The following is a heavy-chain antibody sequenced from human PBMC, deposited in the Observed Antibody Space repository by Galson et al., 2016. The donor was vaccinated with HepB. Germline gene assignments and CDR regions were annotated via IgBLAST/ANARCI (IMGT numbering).Heavy chain of an antibody. CDR3: TNFGASAGQ. J-gene: IGHJ4*02. V-gene: IGHV3-15*01. CDR2: IKKKTDGGTA. D-gene: IGHD4/OR15-4a*01. CDR1: GFTFSNAW. Sequence: SLRLSCAASGFTFSNAWMNWVRQPPGKGLEWVGRIKKKTDGGTADYATPVRGRFTISGDDSKNTLFLQMTSLKTEDTAVYYCTNFGASAGQWGQGTLVTVSS.